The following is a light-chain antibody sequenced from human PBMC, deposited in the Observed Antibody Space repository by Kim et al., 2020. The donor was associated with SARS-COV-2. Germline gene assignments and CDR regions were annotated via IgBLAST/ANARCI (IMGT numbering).Light chain of an antibody. V-gene: IGLV3-1*01. J-gene: IGLJ3*02. Sequence: SYELTQPPSVSVSPGQTASISCTGDKLGDKYVCWYQQKPGQSPVLLIYEDTKRPSGIPVRFSGSYSGNTATLTISGTQAMDEADYYCQAWDSNTWVFGGG. CDR2: EDT. CDR1: KLGDKY. CDR3: QAWDSNTWV.